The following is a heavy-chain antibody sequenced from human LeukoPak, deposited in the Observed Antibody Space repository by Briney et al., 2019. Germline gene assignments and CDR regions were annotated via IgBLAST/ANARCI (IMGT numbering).Heavy chain of an antibody. D-gene: IGHD1-26*01. V-gene: IGHV3-30*02. CDR3: AKDRSGSYSQGLDY. Sequence: GGSVRLFCSACWFILSRYFMLWLRQAAGKELEGVAFIRYDGTNKYYADSVKGRLTISRDNSKNTLYLQMNSLRAEDTAVYYWAKDRSGSYSQGLDYWGQGTLVTVSS. J-gene: IGHJ4*02. CDR2: IRYDGTNK. CDR1: WFILSRYF.